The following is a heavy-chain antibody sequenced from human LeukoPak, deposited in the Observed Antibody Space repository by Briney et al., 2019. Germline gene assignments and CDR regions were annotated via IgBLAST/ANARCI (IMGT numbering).Heavy chain of an antibody. Sequence: PSETLSLTCTVSGGSISGSSYYWGWIRQPPGKGLEWIGSIYYSGSTYYNPSLKSRVTISVDTSKNQFSLKLSSVTAADTAVYYCATGPDYYNSSSYYPHYWGQGTLVTVSS. CDR3: ATGPDYYNSSSYYPHY. CDR2: IYYSGST. J-gene: IGHJ4*02. D-gene: IGHD3-22*01. CDR1: GGSISGSSYY. V-gene: IGHV4-39*07.